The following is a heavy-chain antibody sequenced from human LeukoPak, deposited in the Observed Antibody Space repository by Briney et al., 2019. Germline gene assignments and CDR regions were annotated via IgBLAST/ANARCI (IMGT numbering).Heavy chain of an antibody. V-gene: IGHV4-59*12. CDR1: GGSLSTYY. D-gene: IGHD3-10*01. CDR3: TRGPFPNYYGSGSFEL. CDR2: VYFTGSP. J-gene: IGHJ4*02. Sequence: PSETLSLTCTVSGGSLSTYYWSWLRRPPGKGLEWVGYVYFTGSPKYNPSLKTRVTISQDTSKNQFFLNLRSGTAADTAVYYCTRGPFPNYYGSGSFELWGQGALVTVSS.